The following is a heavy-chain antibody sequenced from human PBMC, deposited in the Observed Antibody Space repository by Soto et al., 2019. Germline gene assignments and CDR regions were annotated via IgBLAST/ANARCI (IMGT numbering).Heavy chain of an antibody. J-gene: IGHJ4*02. CDR2: ISAYNGNT. CDR3: ARDYYDTSGLYYFDY. Sequence: QVQLVQSGGEVKKPGASVKVSCKASGYTFTSYGISWVRQAPGQGLEWMGWISAYNGNTNYAQKLQGRVNMTTDTSTSTAYMELRSLRSDDTAVYYCARDYYDTSGLYYFDYWGQGPLVTVSS. V-gene: IGHV1-18*01. CDR1: GYTFTSYG. D-gene: IGHD3-22*01.